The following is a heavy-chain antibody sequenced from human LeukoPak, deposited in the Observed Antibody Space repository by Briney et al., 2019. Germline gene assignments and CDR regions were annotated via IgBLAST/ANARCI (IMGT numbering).Heavy chain of an antibody. J-gene: IGHJ2*01. Sequence: GGSLRLSCAASGFTFDDYGMSWVRQAPGKGLEWVSGIGTAGEIYYPGSVKGRFTISRENAKNSLYLQMNSLRAGDTAVYYCARAAYSSTWYSRYFDLWGRGTLVAVSS. V-gene: IGHV3-13*01. D-gene: IGHD6-13*01. CDR1: GFTFDDYG. CDR3: ARAAYSSTWYSRYFDL. CDR2: IGTAGEI.